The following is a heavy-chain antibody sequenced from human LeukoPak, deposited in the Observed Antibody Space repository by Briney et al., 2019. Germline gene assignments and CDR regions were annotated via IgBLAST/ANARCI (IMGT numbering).Heavy chain of an antibody. D-gene: IGHD6-13*01. CDR1: DGSISSSSYY. J-gene: IGHJ4*02. V-gene: IGHV4-39*01. Sequence: SETLSLTCTVSDGSISSSSYYWGWIRQPPGKGLEWIGSIYYSGSTYYNPSLKSRVTISVDTSKNQFSLKLSSVTAADTAVYYCARRAYSRGPFDYWGQGTLVTVSS. CDR2: IYYSGST. CDR3: ARRAYSRGPFDY.